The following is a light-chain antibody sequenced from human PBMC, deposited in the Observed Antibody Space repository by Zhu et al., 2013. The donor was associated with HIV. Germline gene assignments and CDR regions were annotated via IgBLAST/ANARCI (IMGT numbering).Light chain of an antibody. CDR2: KVS. V-gene: IGKV2-30*02. J-gene: IGKJ1*01. Sequence: DVVMTQSPLSLPVTLGQPASISCRSSQSLIHSDGHTYLNWFQQRPGQSPRRLIFKVSNRDSGVPDRFSGSGSGTDFTLTISRVEAEDAWNLYKVFRTFGQGTQVEIK. CDR3: VFRT. CDR1: QSLIHSDGHTY.